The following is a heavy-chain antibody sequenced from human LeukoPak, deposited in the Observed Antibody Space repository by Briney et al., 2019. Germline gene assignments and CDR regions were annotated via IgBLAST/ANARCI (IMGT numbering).Heavy chain of an antibody. CDR3: AKSRSGSANWALQIFDN. CDR1: GFTFSSYA. J-gene: IGHJ4*02. CDR2: ISGSGDST. D-gene: IGHD1-1*01. Sequence: GGSLRLSCAASGFTFSSYAMSWVRQAPGEGLEWVSVISGSGDSTHYADSVKGRFTISRDNSKNTVYLQMNSLRAEDTAVYFCAKSRSGSANWALQIFDNWGQGTLVTVSS. V-gene: IGHV3-23*01.